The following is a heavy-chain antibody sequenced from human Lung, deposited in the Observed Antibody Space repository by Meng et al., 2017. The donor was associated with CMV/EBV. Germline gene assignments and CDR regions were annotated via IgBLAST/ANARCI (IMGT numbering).Heavy chain of an antibody. CDR2: FVNYVDT. Sequence: QVHLLQSGPEVKKPGAPVRVSCKASCYTFGSHGICWVRQAPGQGLEWMGWFVNYVDTYPAPKFQGRVTMTTDTHTNTAFMELRSLTSDDTAVYYCASGTPGRSYCDYWGQGTLVTVSS. D-gene: IGHD2-15*01. CDR1: CYTFGSHG. V-gene: IGHV1-18*01. J-gene: IGHJ4*02. CDR3: ASGTPGRSYCDY.